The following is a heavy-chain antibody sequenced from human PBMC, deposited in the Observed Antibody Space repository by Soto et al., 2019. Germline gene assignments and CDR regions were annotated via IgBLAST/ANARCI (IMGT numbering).Heavy chain of an antibody. Sequence: EVQLVESGGGLVKPGGSLRLSCAASGFTFSSYSMNWVRQAPGKGLEWVSSISSSSSYIYYADSVKGRFTISRDNAKNSLYLQMNSLRAEDTAVYYCARGGGSGSYHDGMYVWGQGTTGTVSS. D-gene: IGHD3-10*01. V-gene: IGHV3-21*01. J-gene: IGHJ6*02. CDR2: ISSSSSYI. CDR3: ARGGGSGSYHDGMYV. CDR1: GFTFSSYS.